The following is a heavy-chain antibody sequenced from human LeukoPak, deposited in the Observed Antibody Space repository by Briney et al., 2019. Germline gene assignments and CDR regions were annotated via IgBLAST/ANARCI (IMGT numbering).Heavy chain of an antibody. Sequence: PGGSLRLSCAASGFTFSSYAMSWVRQAPGKGLEWVSAISGSGGSTYYADSVKGRFTISRDNSKNTLYLQMNSLRAEDTAVYYCAKAPDEVGATLSDAFDIWGQGTMVTVSS. CDR3: AKAPDEVGATLSDAFDI. V-gene: IGHV3-23*01. CDR2: ISGSGGST. D-gene: IGHD1-26*01. CDR1: GFTFSSYA. J-gene: IGHJ3*02.